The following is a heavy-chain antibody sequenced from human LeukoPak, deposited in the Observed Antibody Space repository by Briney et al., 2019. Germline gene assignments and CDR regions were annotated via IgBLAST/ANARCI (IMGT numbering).Heavy chain of an antibody. J-gene: IGHJ4*02. V-gene: IGHV3-7*01. Sequence: GGSLRLSCAASGFTFNSYWMSWVRQAPGKGLEWVANIKQDGSEKYYVDSVKGRFTISRDNAKKSLYLQINSLRGEDTAVYWCARDLDYFDYWGQGTLVAVSS. CDR2: IKQDGSEK. CDR1: GFTFNSYW. CDR3: ARDLDYFDY.